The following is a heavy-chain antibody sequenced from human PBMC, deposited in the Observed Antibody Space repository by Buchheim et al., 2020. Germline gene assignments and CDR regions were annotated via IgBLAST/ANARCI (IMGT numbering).Heavy chain of an antibody. J-gene: IGHJ6*02. V-gene: IGHV4-34*01. Sequence: QVQLQQWGAGLLKPSETLSLTCAVYGGSFSGYYWSWIRQPPGKGLEWIGEINHSGSTNYNPSLKSRVTISVDTSKNQFSLKLSSVTAADTAVYYCARGVGGRWLQLRYYYGMDVWGQGTT. D-gene: IGHD5-24*01. CDR2: INHSGST. CDR3: ARGVGGRWLQLRYYYGMDV. CDR1: GGSFSGYY.